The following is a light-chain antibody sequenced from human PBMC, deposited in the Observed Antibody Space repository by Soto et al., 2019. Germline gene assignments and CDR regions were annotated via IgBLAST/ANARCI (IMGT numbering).Light chain of an antibody. CDR2: EVS. Sequence: QSLLTQPASVSGSPGQSITISCTGTSSDVGGYNYVSWYQQHPGKAPKLMIYEVSNRPSGVSNRFSGSKSGNTASLTISGLQAEDEGFYYCSSYTTSTTPWVFGGGTKLTVL. V-gene: IGLV2-14*01. J-gene: IGLJ3*02. CDR1: SSDVGGYNY. CDR3: SSYTTSTTPWV.